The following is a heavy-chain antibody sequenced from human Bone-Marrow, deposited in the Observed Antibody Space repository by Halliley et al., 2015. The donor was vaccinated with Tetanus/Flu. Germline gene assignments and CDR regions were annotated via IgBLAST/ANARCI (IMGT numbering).Heavy chain of an antibody. CDR2: IFYTGST. V-gene: IGHV4-31*03. J-gene: IGHJ4*02. Sequence: TLSLTCTVSGGSISSGGYYWSWIRQNPGKGLEWIGYIFYTGSTYYNPSLESRATISDDTSKNQFSLKLSSVTAADTAVYYCARFSCRGGGCQGPFDYWGQVPLVSVSS. D-gene: IGHD2-15*01. CDR3: ARFSCRGGGCQGPFDY. CDR1: GGSISSGGYY.